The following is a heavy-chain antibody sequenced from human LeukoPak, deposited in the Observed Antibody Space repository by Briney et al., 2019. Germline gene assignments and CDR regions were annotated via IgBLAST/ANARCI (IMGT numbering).Heavy chain of an antibody. J-gene: IGHJ4*02. V-gene: IGHV3-30*18. D-gene: IGHD4-17*01. CDR1: GFTFSSYG. CDR2: ISYDGSNK. Sequence: GGSLRLSCAASGFTFSSYGMHWVRQAPGKGLEWVAVISYDGSNKYYADSVKGRFTISRDNSKNTLYLQFNSLRAEDTAVYYCAKGRGTTVTAAANYWGQGTLVTVST. CDR3: AKGRGTTVTAAANY.